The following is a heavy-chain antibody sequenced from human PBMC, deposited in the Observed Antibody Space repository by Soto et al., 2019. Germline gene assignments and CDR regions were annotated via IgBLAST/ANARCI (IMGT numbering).Heavy chain of an antibody. CDR1: GGSFSGYY. J-gene: IGHJ3*02. D-gene: IGHD6-13*01. CDR3: ARGTNIEIAAAGTFRPCAFDI. Sequence: SETLSLTCAVYGGSFSGYYWSWIRQPPGKGLEWIGEINHSGSTNYNPSLKSRVTISVDTSKNQFSLKLSSVTAADTAVYYCARGTNIEIAAAGTFRPCAFDIWGQGTMVTVSS. CDR2: INHSGST. V-gene: IGHV4-34*01.